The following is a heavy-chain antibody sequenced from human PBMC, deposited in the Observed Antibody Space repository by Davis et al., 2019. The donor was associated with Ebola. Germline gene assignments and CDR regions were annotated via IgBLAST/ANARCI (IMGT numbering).Heavy chain of an antibody. CDR1: GYSFTSYW. J-gene: IGHJ6*02. CDR2: IYPGDSDT. D-gene: IGHD6-13*01. V-gene: IGHV5-51*01. CDR3: ARRGHSSSWYVHYYGMDV. Sequence: PGGSLRLSCKGSGYSFTSYWIGWVRQMPGKGLEWMGIIYPGDSDTRYSPSFQGQVTISADKSISTAYLQWSSLKASDTAMYYCARRGHSSSWYVHYYGMDVWGQGTTVTVSS.